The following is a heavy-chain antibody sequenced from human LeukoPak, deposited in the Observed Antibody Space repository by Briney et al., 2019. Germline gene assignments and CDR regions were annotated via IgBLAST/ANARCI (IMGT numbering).Heavy chain of an antibody. CDR1: GFTFTTYD. J-gene: IGHJ4*02. CDR3: ARDSSSYYGSGSAY. D-gene: IGHD3-10*01. CDR2: ISGSSTTI. V-gene: IGHV3-48*01. Sequence: GGALRLSCAACGFTFTTYDRDWVRQAPGEGLEGVSYISGSSTTIYYADSVKGRFTISRDNAKNSLYLQMNSLRAEDTAVYYCARDSSSYYGSGSAYWGQGALVTVSS.